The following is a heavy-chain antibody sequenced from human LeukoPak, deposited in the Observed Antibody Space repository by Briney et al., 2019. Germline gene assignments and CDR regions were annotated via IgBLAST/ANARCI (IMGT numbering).Heavy chain of an antibody. J-gene: IGHJ6*02. CDR3: ARGRFNVEYQNYYYYYGMDV. D-gene: IGHD2-2*01. Sequence: PSETLSLTCTVSRGSISSGDYYWSWIRQPPGKGLEWIGYIYYTGSTYYNPSLKSRVTISVDTSKNQFSLKLSSVTAADTAVYYCARGRFNVEYQNYYYYYGMDVWGQGTTVTVSS. V-gene: IGHV4-30-4*01. CDR1: RGSISSGDYY. CDR2: IYYTGST.